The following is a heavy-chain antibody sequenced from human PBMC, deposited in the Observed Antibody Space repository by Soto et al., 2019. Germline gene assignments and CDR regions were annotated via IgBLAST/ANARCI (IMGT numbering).Heavy chain of an antibody. Sequence: QVQLVQSGGEVKKPGASVRVSCKASGYTFNSYGISWVRQAPGQGLEWMGWLNTHNGNTNYAQKFQGRVSMTTDTSTSTAYLEVRSLGSDDTAVYYCARVVLYSTSGDRRFDPWGQGTLVTVSS. D-gene: IGHD6-6*01. V-gene: IGHV1-18*01. CDR3: ARVVLYSTSGDRRFDP. J-gene: IGHJ5*02. CDR2: LNTHNGNT. CDR1: GYTFNSYG.